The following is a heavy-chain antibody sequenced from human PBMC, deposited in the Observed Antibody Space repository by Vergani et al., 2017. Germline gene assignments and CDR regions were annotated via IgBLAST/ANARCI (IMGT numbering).Heavy chain of an antibody. CDR1: GFTFRDFY. CDR2: ISDSGTSI. CDR3: ARGNWNDGFNSYYYMDV. J-gene: IGHJ6*03. D-gene: IGHD1-1*01. V-gene: IGHV3-11*01. Sequence: VQLLESGGDLVQPGGSLRLSCAASGFTFRDFYMTWIRQVPGKGLEWVSHISDSGTSINYADSVKGRFTVSRDNAKKSLYLQMTSLRVEDTAVYYCARGNWNDGFNSYYYMDVWGKGTTVTVSS.